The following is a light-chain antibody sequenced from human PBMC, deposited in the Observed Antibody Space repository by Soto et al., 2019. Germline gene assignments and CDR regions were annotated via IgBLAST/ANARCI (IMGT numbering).Light chain of an antibody. CDR2: GAS. J-gene: IGKJ2*01. CDR3: QQYGSSPLYS. V-gene: IGKV3-20*01. CDR1: QTVSSAY. Sequence: DIVLTQSPGTLSLSPGERATLSCRTSQTVSSAYLAWYKQKPGQAPRPLIYGASSRATGIPDRFSGSGSGTDFTLTINRLEPEDSAVYYCQQYGSSPLYSFGQGTKVDIK.